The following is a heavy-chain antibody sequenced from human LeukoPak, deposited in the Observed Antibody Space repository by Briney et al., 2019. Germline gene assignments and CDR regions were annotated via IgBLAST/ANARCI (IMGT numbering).Heavy chain of an antibody. V-gene: IGHV1-69*06. CDR3: ARVPRGYSSSREAFDI. CDR2: IIPIFGTA. J-gene: IGHJ3*02. D-gene: IGHD6-6*01. CDR1: GGTFSSYA. Sequence: ASVKVSCKASGGTFSSYAISWVRQAPGQGLEWMGGIIPIFGTANYAQKFQGRVTITADKSTSTAYMELSSLRSEDTAVYYCARVPRGYSSSREAFDIWGQGTMVTVSS.